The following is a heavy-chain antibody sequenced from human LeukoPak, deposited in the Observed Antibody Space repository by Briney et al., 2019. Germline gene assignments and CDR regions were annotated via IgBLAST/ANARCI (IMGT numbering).Heavy chain of an antibody. CDR3: ARSVRGSNSGFVDY. CDR1: GGSFSGYY. V-gene: IGHV4-34*01. D-gene: IGHD2-21*01. J-gene: IGHJ4*02. Sequence: PSETLPLTCAVYGGSFSGYYWSWIRQPPGKGREWIGEINHSGSTNYNPSLKSRVTISVDSSKNQFSLKLSSVTAADTAVYYCARSVRGSNSGFVDYWGQGTLVTVSS. CDR2: INHSGST.